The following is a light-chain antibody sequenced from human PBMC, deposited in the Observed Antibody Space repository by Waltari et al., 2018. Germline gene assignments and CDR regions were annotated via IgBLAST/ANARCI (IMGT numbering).Light chain of an antibody. CDR2: DAS. CDR3: QQYSNWPWT. Sequence: IVLTQSPATLSLSPGERATLTCRASQSVSSSLAWYQQKPGQAPRLLIYDASSRSTGIPDRFSGIGSGTDLTLTISSLEPEDFAVYYCQQYSNWPWTFGQGTKVEIK. J-gene: IGKJ1*01. V-gene: IGKV3D-20*02. CDR1: QSVSSS.